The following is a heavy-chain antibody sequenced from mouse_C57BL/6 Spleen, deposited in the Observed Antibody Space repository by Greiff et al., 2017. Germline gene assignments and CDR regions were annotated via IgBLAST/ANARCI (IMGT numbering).Heavy chain of an antibody. CDR1: GYTFTSYW. CDR2: IYPGSGST. V-gene: IGHV1-55*01. Sequence: VQLQQSGAELVKPGASVKMSCKASGYTFTSYWITWVKQRPGQGLEWIGDIYPGSGSTNYNEKFKSKATLTVDTSSSTAYMQLSSLTSEDSAVYYCARGGYGKGRNARDYWGQGTSVTVSS. CDR3: ARGGYGKGRNARDY. D-gene: IGHD2-1*01. J-gene: IGHJ4*01.